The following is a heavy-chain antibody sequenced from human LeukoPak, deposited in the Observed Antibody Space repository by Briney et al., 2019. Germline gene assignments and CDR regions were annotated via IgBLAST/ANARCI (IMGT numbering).Heavy chain of an antibody. D-gene: IGHD3-22*01. CDR3: TTDPSMIKRTYYFDY. V-gene: IGHV3-15*01. CDR1: GFTFSNAW. J-gene: IGHJ4*02. Sequence: GGSLRLSCAASGFTFSNAWMSWVRQAPGKGLEWVGRIKSKTDGGTTDYAAPVKGRFTISRDDSKNTLYLQMNSLKTEDTAVYYCTTDPSMIKRTYYFDYWGQGTLVTVSS. CDR2: IKSKTDGGTT.